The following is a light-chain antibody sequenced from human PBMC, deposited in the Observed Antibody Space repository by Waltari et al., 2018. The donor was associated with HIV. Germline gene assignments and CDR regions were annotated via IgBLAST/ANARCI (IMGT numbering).Light chain of an antibody. Sequence: DIVMTQFPDSLAVSLGERATIELKSSPSFFLNSDDKNYVAWYQQRPGQPPKLLIYWASTRASGVPDRFSGSASGTDFTLTITRLRPEDVAVYYCQQCYMTPWTFGQGTRVEL. V-gene: IGKV4-1*01. CDR1: PSFFLNSDDKNY. J-gene: IGKJ1*01. CDR3: QQCYMTPWT. CDR2: WAS.